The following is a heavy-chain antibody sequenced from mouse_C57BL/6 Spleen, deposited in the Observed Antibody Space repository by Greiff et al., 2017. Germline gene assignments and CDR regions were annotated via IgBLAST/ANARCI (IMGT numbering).Heavy chain of an antibody. CDR3: AREEMVRRGFAY. CDR2: IYPGSGST. V-gene: IGHV1-55*01. J-gene: IGHJ3*01. Sequence: VQLQQPGAELVKPGASVKMSCKASGYTFTSYWITWVKQRPGQGLEWIGDIYPGSGSTNYNEKFKSKATLTVDTSSSTAYMQLSSLTSEDSAVYYCAREEMVRRGFAYWGQGTLVTVSA. D-gene: IGHD2-14*01. CDR1: GYTFTSYW.